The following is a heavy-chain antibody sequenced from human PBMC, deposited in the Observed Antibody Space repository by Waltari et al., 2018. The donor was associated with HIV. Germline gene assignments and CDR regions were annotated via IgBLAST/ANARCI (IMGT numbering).Heavy chain of an antibody. Sequence: QVQLVQSGAEVKKPGSSVKVSCKASGGTLSSYAISWGRQAPGQGLGWMGGIIPIVGTANYAQKLQGRVTITADESTSTAYMGLSSRRSEDTAVYYCARAQGVFVGSSTSCYIYWGQGTLVTVSS. CDR3: ARAQGVFVGSSTSCYIY. CDR1: GGTLSSYA. J-gene: IGHJ4*02. CDR2: IIPIVGTA. D-gene: IGHD2-2*02. V-gene: IGHV1-69*01.